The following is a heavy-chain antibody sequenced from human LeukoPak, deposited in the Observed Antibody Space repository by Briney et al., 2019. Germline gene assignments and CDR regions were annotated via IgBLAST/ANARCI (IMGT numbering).Heavy chain of an antibody. CDR2: IIPIFGTA. D-gene: IGHD2-2*01. CDR3: ARVAQMPRLFDY. J-gene: IGHJ4*02. CDR1: GGTFSSYA. V-gene: IGHV1-69*13. Sequence: SVKVSCKASGGTFSSYAISWVRQAPGQGLEWMGGIIPIFGTANYAQKFQGRVTITADGSTSTAYMELSSLRSEDTAVYYCARVAQMPRLFDYWGQGTLVTVSS.